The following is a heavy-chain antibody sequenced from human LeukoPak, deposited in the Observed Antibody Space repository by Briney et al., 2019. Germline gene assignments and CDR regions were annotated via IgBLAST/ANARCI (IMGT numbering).Heavy chain of an antibody. Sequence: ASVKVSCKASGGTFRSYAISWVRQAPGQGLEWMGRIIPIFGTANYAQKFQGRVTITTDESTSTAYMELSSLRSEDTAVYYCARVRDGYFYDVFDIWGQGTMVTVSS. V-gene: IGHV1-69*05. J-gene: IGHJ3*02. CDR2: IIPIFGTA. D-gene: IGHD5-24*01. CDR1: GGTFRSYA. CDR3: ARVRDGYFYDVFDI.